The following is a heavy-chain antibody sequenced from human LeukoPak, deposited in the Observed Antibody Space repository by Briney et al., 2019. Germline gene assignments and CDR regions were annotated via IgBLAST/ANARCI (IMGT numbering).Heavy chain of an antibody. CDR3: ARGGYFGSGVDAFDI. Sequence: SETLSLTCIVSGGSINNYYWTWIRQPPGKGLEWIGYISHSGTTFYTSSLKSRVTISVDRSKSQFSLKLSSVTAADTAVYYCARGGYFGSGVDAFDIWGQGTLVTVSS. CDR1: GGSINNYY. D-gene: IGHD3-10*01. J-gene: IGHJ3*02. CDR2: ISHSGTT. V-gene: IGHV4-59*12.